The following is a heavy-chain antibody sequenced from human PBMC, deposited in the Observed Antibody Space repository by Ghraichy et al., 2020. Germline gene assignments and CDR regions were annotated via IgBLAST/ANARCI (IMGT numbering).Heavy chain of an antibody. V-gene: IGHV1-18*04. J-gene: IGHJ6*02. D-gene: IGHD3-10*01. CDR3: AREGIGSGSYQPAYYYYYGMDV. CDR2: ISAYNGNT. Sequence: ASVKVSCKASGYTFTSYGISWVRQAPGQGLEWMGWISAYNGNTNYAQKLQGRVTMTTDTSTSTAYMELRSLRSDDTAVYYCAREGIGSGSYQPAYYYYYGMDVWGQGTTVIVSS. CDR1: GYTFTSYG.